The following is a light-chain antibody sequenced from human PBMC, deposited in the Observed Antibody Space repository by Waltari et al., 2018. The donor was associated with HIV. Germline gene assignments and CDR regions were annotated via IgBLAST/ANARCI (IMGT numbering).Light chain of an antibody. CDR3: CSYAGTYTYVL. J-gene: IGLJ3*02. Sequence: QSALTQPRSVSGSPGQSVTISCTGTSSDVGGYDSVSWYLQHPGKVPKLIIYEVIKRPSGVPVRFSGSKSCNTASLSISGLQTEDEADYFCCSYAGTYTYVLFGGGTKLTVL. CDR1: SSDVGGYDS. CDR2: EVI. V-gene: IGLV2-11*01.